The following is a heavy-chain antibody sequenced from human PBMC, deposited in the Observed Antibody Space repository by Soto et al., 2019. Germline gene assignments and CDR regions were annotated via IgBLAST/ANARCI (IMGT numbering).Heavy chain of an antibody. CDR1: GFTFSSYS. V-gene: IGHV3-21*01. CDR3: ARLRGYSGYDDY. J-gene: IGHJ4*02. Sequence: EVQLVESGGGLVKPGGSLRLSCAASGFTFSSYSMNWVRQAPGKGLEWVSSISSSSSYIYYADSVKGRFTISRDNAKNSLYLQMNSLRAEDTAVYYCARLRGYSGYDDYWGQGTLVTVSS. D-gene: IGHD5-12*01. CDR2: ISSSSSYI.